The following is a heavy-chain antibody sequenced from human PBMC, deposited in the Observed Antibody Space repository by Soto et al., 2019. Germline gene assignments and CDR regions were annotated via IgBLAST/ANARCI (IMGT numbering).Heavy chain of an antibody. J-gene: IGHJ2*01. CDR1: GFTFSSYA. CDR2: ISGNGGST. Sequence: EVQLVESGGGLVQPGGSLRLSCAASGFTFSSYAMHWVRQAPGKGLEYVSAISGNGGSTYYANSVKGRFTISRDNSKNTLYLQMGSLRAEDMAVYYWARRTPGWYCDLWGRGTLVTVSS. V-gene: IGHV3-64*01. CDR3: ARRTPGWYCDL.